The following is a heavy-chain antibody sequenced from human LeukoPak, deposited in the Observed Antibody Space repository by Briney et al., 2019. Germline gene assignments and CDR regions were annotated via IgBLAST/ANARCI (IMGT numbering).Heavy chain of an antibody. Sequence: SQTLSLTCTVSGGSISSGSFFWSWIRQPAGKGLEWIGLVYSSGITNYSPSLKSRVTISGDTSKNQFSLRLSSVTAADTDVYYCARASYSYDINGWVPFDYWGQGTLVTVSS. D-gene: IGHD3-22*01. V-gene: IGHV4-61*02. CDR3: ARASYSYDINGWVPFDY. CDR1: GGSISSGSFF. J-gene: IGHJ4*02. CDR2: VYSSGIT.